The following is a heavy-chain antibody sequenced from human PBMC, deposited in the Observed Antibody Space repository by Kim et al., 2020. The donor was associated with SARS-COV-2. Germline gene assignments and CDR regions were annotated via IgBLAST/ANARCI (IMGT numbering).Heavy chain of an antibody. Sequence: GSTSYADAVKGRLTNTRDNSKDTLYLQRNSLRAEDTAVYYCAREQGGFDPWGQGTLVTVSS. V-gene: IGHV3-53*01. CDR3: AREQGGFDP. CDR2: GST. J-gene: IGHJ5*02.